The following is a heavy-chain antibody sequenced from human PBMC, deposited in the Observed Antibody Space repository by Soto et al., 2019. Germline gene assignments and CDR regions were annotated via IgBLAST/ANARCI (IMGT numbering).Heavy chain of an antibody. J-gene: IGHJ6*02. CDR3: ASVGYCSSTNCYKAHYYGMDV. D-gene: IGHD2-2*01. CDR1: GGSISTYY. Sequence: PSETLSLTCTVSGGSISTYYWTWIRQPTGKGLEWIGRISASGSTHYNPSLKSRVTMSVDTSKNQFSLTLSSVTAADTAVYYCASVGYCSSTNCYKAHYYGMDVWGQGTTVTVSS. CDR2: ISASGST. V-gene: IGHV4-4*07.